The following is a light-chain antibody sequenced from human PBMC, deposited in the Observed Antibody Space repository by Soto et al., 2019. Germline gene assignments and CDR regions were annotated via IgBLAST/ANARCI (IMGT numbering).Light chain of an antibody. Sequence: QSVLTQPASVSGSPGQSITISCTGTSSDVGGYNSVSWYQQHPGKAPRFLIYEVSNRPSGVSDRFSGSKSGNTATLTISGVDSGDEADYFCQVWDSGDDHPRVVFGGGTKLTVL. J-gene: IGLJ2*01. V-gene: IGLV2-14*01. CDR1: SSDVGGYNS. CDR3: QVWDSGDDHPRVV. CDR2: EVS.